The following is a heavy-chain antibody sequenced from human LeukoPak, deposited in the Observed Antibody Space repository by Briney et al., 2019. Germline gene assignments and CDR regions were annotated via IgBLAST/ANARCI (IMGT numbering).Heavy chain of an antibody. J-gene: IGHJ4*02. V-gene: IGHV1-46*01. Sequence: ASVKVSCKASGYTFTSYYMHWVRQAPGQGLEWMGIINPSGGSTSYAQKFQGRVTMTRDTPTSTVYMELSSLRSEDTAVYYCARGYCSSTSCYPFDYWGQGTLVTVSS. CDR2: INPSGGST. CDR1: GYTFTSYY. CDR3: ARGYCSSTSCYPFDY. D-gene: IGHD2-2*01.